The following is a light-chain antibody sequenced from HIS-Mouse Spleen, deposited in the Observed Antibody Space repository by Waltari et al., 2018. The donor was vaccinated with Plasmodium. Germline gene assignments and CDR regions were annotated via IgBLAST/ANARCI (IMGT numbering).Light chain of an antibody. J-gene: IGLJ2*01. CDR3: NSRDSSGNHQV. Sequence: SSELTQDPAVSVALGQTVRITCQGDSLRSYYASWYQQKPGQAPVLVIYGKNNRPSGIPDGFSGSTAGNTASLTITGAQAEDEADYYGNSRDSSGNHQVFGGGTKLTVL. CDR1: SLRSYY. CDR2: GKN. V-gene: IGLV3-19*01.